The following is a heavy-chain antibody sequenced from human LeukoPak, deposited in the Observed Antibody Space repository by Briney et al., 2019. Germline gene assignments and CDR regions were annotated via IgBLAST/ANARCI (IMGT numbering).Heavy chain of an antibody. CDR1: GGSFSGYY. CDR3: ARALYDYVWGSYRSTPTNWFDP. D-gene: IGHD3-16*02. V-gene: IGHV4-34*01. Sequence: PSETLSLPCAVYGGSFSGYYWSWIRQPPGKGLEWIGEINHSGSTNYNPSLKSRVTISVDTSKNQFSLKLSSVTAADTAVYYCARALYDYVWGSYRSTPTNWFDPWGQGTLVTVSS. CDR2: INHSGST. J-gene: IGHJ5*02.